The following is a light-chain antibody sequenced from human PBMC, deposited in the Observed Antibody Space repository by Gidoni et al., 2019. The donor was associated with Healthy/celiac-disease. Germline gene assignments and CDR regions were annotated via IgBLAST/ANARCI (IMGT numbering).Light chain of an antibody. CDR3: QQYGSSVYT. J-gene: IGKJ2*01. Sequence: EIVLTQSPGTLSLSPGERATLSCRASQSVSSSYLAWYQQKPGQDPRLLIYGASSSGSGTDFTLTISRLEPEDFAVYYCQQYGSSVYTFGQGTKLEIK. CDR2: GAS. V-gene: IGKV3-20*01. CDR1: QSVSSSY.